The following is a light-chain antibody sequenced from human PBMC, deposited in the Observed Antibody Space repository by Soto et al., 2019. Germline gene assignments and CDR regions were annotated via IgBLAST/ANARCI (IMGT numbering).Light chain of an antibody. V-gene: IGLV1-40*01. CDR1: SSNIGAGYD. Sequence: QSVLTQPPSVSGAPGQRVTISCTGTSSNIGAGYDVHWYQQQSGKAPKLMIHEVSNRPSGVSNRFSGSKSGNTASLTISGLQAEDEADYYCSSYTSSRAYVFGIGTKLTVL. CDR2: EVS. CDR3: SSYTSSRAYV. J-gene: IGLJ1*01.